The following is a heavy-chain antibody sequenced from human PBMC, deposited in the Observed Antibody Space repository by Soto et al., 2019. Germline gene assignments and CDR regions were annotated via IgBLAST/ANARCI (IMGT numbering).Heavy chain of an antibody. CDR3: AREREGGNYDYVWGSYRSNAMDV. J-gene: IGHJ6*02. V-gene: IGHV1-3*01. CDR1: GYSFTSYS. D-gene: IGHD3-16*02. CDR2: INAGNGNT. Sequence: ASVKVSCTASGYSFTSYSMHWVRQAPGQRLEWMGWINAGNGNTKYSQKFQGRVTITRDTSASTAYMELSSLRSEDTAVYYCAREREGGNYDYVWGSYRSNAMDVWGQGTTVTVSS.